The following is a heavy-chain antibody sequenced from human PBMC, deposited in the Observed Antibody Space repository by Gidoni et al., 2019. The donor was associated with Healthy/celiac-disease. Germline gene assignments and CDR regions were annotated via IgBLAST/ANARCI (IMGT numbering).Heavy chain of an antibody. V-gene: IGHV3-9*01. CDR3: AKGLLYSSSWPIDPRGCYYGMDV. Sequence: EVQLVVSGGGVVQHGKSLRLSCSASGFTFDDYAMHRFRQAPWKGLEWVSGISWNSGRVGEVDSVKGRFTINRENVMSSLYLKRNSLRAEDTALYDGAKGLLYSSSWPIDPRGCYYGMDVWGQGTTVTVSS. D-gene: IGHD6-13*01. CDR2: ISWNSGRV. CDR1: GFTFDDYA. J-gene: IGHJ6*02.